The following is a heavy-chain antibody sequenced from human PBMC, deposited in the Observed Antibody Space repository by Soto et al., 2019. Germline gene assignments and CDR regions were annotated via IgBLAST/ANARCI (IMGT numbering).Heavy chain of an antibody. J-gene: IGHJ6*02. Sequence: QLQLQESGPGLVKPSETLSLACTVSGGSISTGTYYWGWIRQPPGKGLEWVGIISYSGSTFYNPSLNSRVTISVDTPKNQFSLKLSCVTAADTAVYSCARRYHYGSGKYGVDLWGQGTKVTVSS. CDR1: GGSISTGTYY. V-gene: IGHV4-39*01. CDR3: ARRYHYGSGKYGVDL. D-gene: IGHD3-10*01. CDR2: ISYSGST.